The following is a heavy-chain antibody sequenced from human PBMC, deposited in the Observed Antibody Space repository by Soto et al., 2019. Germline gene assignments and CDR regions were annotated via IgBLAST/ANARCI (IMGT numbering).Heavy chain of an antibody. CDR3: ARVGSSWADKKYYFDY. Sequence: GGSLRLSCAASGFTFSSYWMSWVRQAPGKGLEWVANIKQDGSEKYYVDSVKGRFTISRDNAKNSLYLQMNSLRAEDTAVYYCARVGSSWADKKYYFDYWGQGTLVTVSS. V-gene: IGHV3-7*01. CDR1: GFTFSSYW. CDR2: IKQDGSEK. D-gene: IGHD6-13*01. J-gene: IGHJ4*02.